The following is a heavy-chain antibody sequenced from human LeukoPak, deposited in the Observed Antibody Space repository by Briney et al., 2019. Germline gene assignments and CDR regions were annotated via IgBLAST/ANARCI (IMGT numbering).Heavy chain of an antibody. CDR3: ARAITMVRGVIIPTHFDY. CDR2: INPNSGGT. V-gene: IGHV1-2*02. D-gene: IGHD3-10*01. J-gene: IGHJ4*02. Sequence: GASVKVSCKASGYTFTGYYMHRVRQAPGQGLEWMGWINPNSGGTNYAQKFQGRVTMTRDTSISTAYMELSRLRSDDTAVYYCARAITMVRGVIIPTHFDYWGQGTLVTVSS. CDR1: GYTFTGYY.